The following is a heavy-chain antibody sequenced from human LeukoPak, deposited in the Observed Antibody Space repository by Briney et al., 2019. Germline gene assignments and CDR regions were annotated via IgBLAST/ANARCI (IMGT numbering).Heavy chain of an antibody. J-gene: IGHJ4*02. CDR2: IYYSGSA. D-gene: IGHD3-10*01. Sequence: SETLSLTCTVSGGSVSGGSYYWSWIRQPPGKGLEWIGYIYYSGSAYYNPSLKSRVTISVDTSENQFSLKLSSVTAADTAVYYCARVNYGSATKEDYWGQGTLVTVSS. CDR1: GGSVSGGSYY. CDR3: ARVNYGSATKEDY. V-gene: IGHV4-31*03.